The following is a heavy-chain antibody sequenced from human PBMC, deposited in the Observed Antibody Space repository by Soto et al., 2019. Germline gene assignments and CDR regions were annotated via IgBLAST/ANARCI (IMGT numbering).Heavy chain of an antibody. CDR1: GFTFSDHY. CDR3: ARGPPSRVTTGYYYGMDV. Sequence: EVQLVESGGGLVQPGGSLRLSCAASGFTFSDHYMDWVRQAPGKGLEWIGRTRNKANSYTTEYAASVKGRFTISRDDSTTSLYLKMNSLKTGDTAVYYCARGPPSRVTTGYYYGMDVWGQGTTVTVSS. CDR2: TRNKANSYTT. D-gene: IGHD4-17*01. V-gene: IGHV3-72*01. J-gene: IGHJ6*02.